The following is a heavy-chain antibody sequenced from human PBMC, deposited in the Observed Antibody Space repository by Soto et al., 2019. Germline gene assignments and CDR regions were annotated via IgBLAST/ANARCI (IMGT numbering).Heavy chain of an antibody. Sequence: GGSLRLSCAASAFTFSTYAMSWIRQAPGTGLEWVSTVNDRGDATYYADSVKGRFTISRDNSKNTLYLQMNSLRADDTAVYYCAKGYRLGLATYEFDFWGQGILVTVSS. CDR3: AKGYRLGLATYEFDF. CDR1: AFTFSTYA. V-gene: IGHV3-23*01. CDR2: VNDRGDAT. D-gene: IGHD1-20*01. J-gene: IGHJ4*02.